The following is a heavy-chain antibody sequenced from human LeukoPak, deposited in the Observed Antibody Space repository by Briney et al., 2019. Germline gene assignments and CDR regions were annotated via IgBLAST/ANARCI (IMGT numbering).Heavy chain of an antibody. D-gene: IGHD6-19*01. Sequence: GGSLRLSCVASGFTFSSYWMHWVRQAPGEGLVWVSRINSDGSTTTYADSVKGRFTISRDNAKNTLYLQMNSLRAEDTAVYYCARDGSSGWYYYYYYMDVWGKGTTVTVSS. J-gene: IGHJ6*03. CDR2: INSDGSTT. V-gene: IGHV3-74*01. CDR1: GFTFSSYW. CDR3: ARDGSSGWYYYYYYMDV.